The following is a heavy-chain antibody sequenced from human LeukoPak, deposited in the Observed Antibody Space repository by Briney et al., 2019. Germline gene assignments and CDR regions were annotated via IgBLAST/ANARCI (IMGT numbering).Heavy chain of an antibody. V-gene: IGHV3-7*01. D-gene: IGHD3-22*01. J-gene: IGHJ4*02. Sequence: GGSLRFSCAASGLTFSSYWMSWVRQVPGKGLEWLANVKRDGSEKYYVDSVKGRFAISRDNAKNSLYLQMNSLRAEDTAVYYCARDGDYYELDYWGQGTLVTVSS. CDR3: ARDGDYYELDY. CDR2: VKRDGSEK. CDR1: GLTFSSYW.